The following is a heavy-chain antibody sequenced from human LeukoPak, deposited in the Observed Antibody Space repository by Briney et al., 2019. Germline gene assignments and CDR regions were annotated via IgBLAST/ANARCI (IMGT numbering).Heavy chain of an antibody. CDR1: GYTFTNYH. D-gene: IGHD2-2*01. CDR2: IIPIFGTA. V-gene: IGHV1-69*13. Sequence: GASVKVSCKASGYTFTNYHIAWVRQAPGQGLEWMGGIIPIFGTANYAQKFQGRVTITADESTSTAYMELSSLRSEDTAVYYCAGSALGYCSSTSCYSWFDPWGQGTLVTVSS. CDR3: AGSALGYCSSTSCYSWFDP. J-gene: IGHJ5*02.